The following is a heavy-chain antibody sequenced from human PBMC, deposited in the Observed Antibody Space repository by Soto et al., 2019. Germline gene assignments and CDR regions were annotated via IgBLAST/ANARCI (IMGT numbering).Heavy chain of an antibody. J-gene: IGHJ4*02. CDR3: AKAESSYASGWYAY. D-gene: IGHD6-19*01. CDR1: GFTFSNYA. CDR2: ISSAGRT. V-gene: IGHV3-23*01. Sequence: EVQLLESGGGLVQPGGSLRLSCVASGFTFSNYAMSWVRQAPGKGLEWVSAISSAGRTYYADSVKGRFTISRDNSKHTLYLPRNSLRAEATAVHYCAKAESSYASGWYAYWGQGTLVTVSS.